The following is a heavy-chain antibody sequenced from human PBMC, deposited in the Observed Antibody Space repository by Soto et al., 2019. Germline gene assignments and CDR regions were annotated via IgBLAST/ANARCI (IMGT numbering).Heavy chain of an antibody. Sequence: GESLKISCAASGFTFSSYAMSWVRQAPGKGLEWVSAISGSGGSTYYADSVKGRFTISRDNSKNTLYLQMNSLRAEDTAVYYCAKEHDSSGYYYDPVFDYWGQGTLVTVSS. V-gene: IGHV3-23*01. J-gene: IGHJ4*02. CDR3: AKEHDSSGYYYDPVFDY. CDR2: ISGSGGST. D-gene: IGHD3-22*01. CDR1: GFTFSSYA.